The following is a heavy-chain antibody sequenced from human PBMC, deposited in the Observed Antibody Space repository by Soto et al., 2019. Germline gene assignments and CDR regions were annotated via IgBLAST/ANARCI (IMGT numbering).Heavy chain of an antibody. J-gene: IGHJ4*02. V-gene: IGHV4-59*01. Sequence: QVQLRESGPGLVKPSETLSLTCTVSGGSISGYYWSWVRQPPGRGLEWIGYIYYTGSTNYNPSLKSRVTISVDTSKNHFSLKLNSVTAADTAVYYCVRGSRFGYGRFHYWGQGTLVTVSS. CDR3: VRGSRFGYGRFHY. CDR2: IYYTGST. CDR1: GGSISGYY. D-gene: IGHD5-18*01.